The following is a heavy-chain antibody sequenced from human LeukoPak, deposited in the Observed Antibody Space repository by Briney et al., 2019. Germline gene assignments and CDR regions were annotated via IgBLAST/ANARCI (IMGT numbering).Heavy chain of an antibody. D-gene: IGHD4-17*01. J-gene: IGHJ4*02. CDR2: IYSGGST. Sequence: GGSLRLSCAASGFTVSGNYMSWVRQAPGKGLEWVSVIYSGGSTYYADSVKGRFTISRDNSKNTLYLQMNSLRAEDTAVYYCARDDGNGDYVFDYWGQGTLVTVSS. CDR1: GFTVSGNY. CDR3: ARDDGNGDYVFDY. V-gene: IGHV3-66*01.